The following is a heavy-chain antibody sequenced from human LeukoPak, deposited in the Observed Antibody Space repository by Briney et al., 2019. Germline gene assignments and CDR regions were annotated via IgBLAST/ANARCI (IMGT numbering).Heavy chain of an antibody. J-gene: IGHJ1*01. CDR1: GFTFSSYA. D-gene: IGHD6-13*01. V-gene: IGHV3-64*01. CDR3: ARDAQQQLVYADYFQH. Sequence: GGSLRLSCAASGFTFSSYAMHWVRQAPGKGLEYVSAISSNGGSTYYANSVKGRFTISRDNSKNTLYLQMGSLRAEDMAVYYCARDAQQQLVYADYFQHWGQGTLVTVSS. CDR2: ISSNGGST.